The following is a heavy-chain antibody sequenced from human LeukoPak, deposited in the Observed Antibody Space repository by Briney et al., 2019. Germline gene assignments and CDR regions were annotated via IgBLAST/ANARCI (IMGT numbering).Heavy chain of an antibody. D-gene: IGHD2-21*02. CDR3: TTDGGRYCGGDCSFDY. V-gene: IGHV3-15*01. Sequence: GGSLRLSCAASGFTFSNARMSWVRQAPGKGLEWVGRIKSKSNGGTTDYAAPVKGRFTISRDDSKNTLYLEMNSLKTEDTAMYYCTTDGGRYCGGDCSFDYWGQGTLVTVSS. CDR1: GFTFSNAR. CDR2: IKSKSNGGTT. J-gene: IGHJ4*02.